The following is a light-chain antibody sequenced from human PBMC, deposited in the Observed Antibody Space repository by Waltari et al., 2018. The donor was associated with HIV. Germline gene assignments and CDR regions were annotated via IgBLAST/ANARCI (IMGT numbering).Light chain of an antibody. CDR2: VAS. CDR3: QLRSYWPPTIT. V-gene: IGKV3-11*01. J-gene: IGKJ5*01. Sequence: EIVLTQSPANLTLSAGQRATISCRASQSDNSCLGWYQHNPGQAPRLLIYVASNSATGIPARFSGSGSGTDFTLTISGLEPEDFAIYYCQLRSYWPPTITFGQGTRLEIK. CDR1: QSDNSC.